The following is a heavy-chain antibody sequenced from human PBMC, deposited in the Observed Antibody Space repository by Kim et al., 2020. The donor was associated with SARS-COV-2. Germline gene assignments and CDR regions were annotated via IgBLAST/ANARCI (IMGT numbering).Heavy chain of an antibody. D-gene: IGHD7-27*01. CDR1: GFTVSSDD. Sequence: WGSLRLSCAASGFTVSSDDMTWVRQAPGKGLEWVSVIYSGGSTYYADSVKGRFTISRENSKNALYLQMNSLRSEDTAAYYCARDTSLGSYYGLDVWGQGTTATVSS. CDR2: IYSGGST. J-gene: IGHJ6*02. CDR3: ARDTSLGSYYGLDV. V-gene: IGHV3-53*01.